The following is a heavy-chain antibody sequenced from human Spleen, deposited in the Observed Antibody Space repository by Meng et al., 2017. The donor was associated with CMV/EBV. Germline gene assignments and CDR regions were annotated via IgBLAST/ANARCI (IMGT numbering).Heavy chain of an antibody. D-gene: IGHD6-6*01. CDR2: IYYSGRS. Sequence: GSLRLSCTVSGGSFSRYYWSWIRQPPGKGLEWIGYIYYSGRSSYNPSLKSRLTISVDTSKNEFSLRLTSVTAADTAVYYCARSSGAIWGQGTMVTVSS. V-gene: IGHV4-59*12. J-gene: IGHJ3*02. CDR3: ARSSGAI. CDR1: GGSFSRYY.